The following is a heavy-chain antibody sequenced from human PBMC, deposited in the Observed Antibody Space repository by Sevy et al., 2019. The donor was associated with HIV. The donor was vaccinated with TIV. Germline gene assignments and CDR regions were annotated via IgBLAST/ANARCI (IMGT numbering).Heavy chain of an antibody. V-gene: IGHV1-24*01. CDR1: GYTLTELS. J-gene: IGHJ1*01. D-gene: IGHD6-19*01. Sequence: ASVKVSCKVSGYTLTELSMHWVRQAPGKGLEWMGGFDPEDGETIYAQKFQGRVTMTEDTSTDTAYMELSSLRSEDTAGYYCATRYSSGWSLKYFQHWGQGTLVTVSS. CDR2: FDPEDGET. CDR3: ATRYSSGWSLKYFQH.